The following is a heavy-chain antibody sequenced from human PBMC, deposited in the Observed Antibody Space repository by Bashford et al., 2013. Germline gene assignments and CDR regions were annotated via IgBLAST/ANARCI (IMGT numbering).Heavy chain of an antibody. J-gene: IGHJ4*02. D-gene: IGHD5-12*01. Sequence: SETLSLTCTVSGGSISSYYWTWIRQPPGKALEWIGYIYYSGTTNYNPSLKSRVTISVDTSKNQFSLKLSSVTAADTAVYYCARVGGYDSPFXYWGQGNPGHRLL. V-gene: IGHV4-59*01. CDR2: IYYSGTT. CDR1: GGSISSYY. CDR3: ARVGGYDSPFXY.